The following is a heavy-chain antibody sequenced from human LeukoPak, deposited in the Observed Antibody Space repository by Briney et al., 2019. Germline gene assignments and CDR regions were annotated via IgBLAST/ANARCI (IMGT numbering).Heavy chain of an antibody. J-gene: IGHJ5*02. CDR2: IYYSGST. CDR1: GGSISSGGYY. Sequence: SQTLSLTCTVSGGSISSGGYYWSWIRQHPGKGLEWIGYIYYSGSTYYNPSLKSRVTIAVDTSKHQFSLKLSSVTAADTAVYYCARGTLITMVRGVIIGRDNWFDPWGQGTLVTVSS. V-gene: IGHV4-31*03. D-gene: IGHD3-10*01. CDR3: ARGTLITMVRGVIIGRDNWFDP.